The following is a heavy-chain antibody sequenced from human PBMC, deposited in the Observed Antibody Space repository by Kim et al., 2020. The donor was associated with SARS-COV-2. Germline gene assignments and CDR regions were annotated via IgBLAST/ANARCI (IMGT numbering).Heavy chain of an antibody. CDR3: ARVGAAADP. D-gene: IGHD6-13*01. V-gene: IGHV1-69*01. Sequence: GTANYAQKFQGRVTITADESTSTAYMELSSLRSEDTAVYYCARVGAAADPWGQGTLVTVSS. CDR2: GTA. J-gene: IGHJ5*02.